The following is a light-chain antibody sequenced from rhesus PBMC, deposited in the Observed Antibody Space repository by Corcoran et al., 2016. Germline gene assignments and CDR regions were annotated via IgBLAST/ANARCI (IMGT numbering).Light chain of an antibody. CDR2: SDD. CDR3: AAWDTGLSGYI. J-gene: IGLJ1*01. Sequence: QAVLTQPPSASEAARKSVTISCSGSTSNIGSNSVSWYQQFPGTAPKVLIYSDDHRPSGVSARFSGSKSGTSASLAISGLQTADEADYYCAAWDTGLSGYIFGAGTRLTVL. V-gene: IGLV1-60*01. CDR1: TSNIGSNS.